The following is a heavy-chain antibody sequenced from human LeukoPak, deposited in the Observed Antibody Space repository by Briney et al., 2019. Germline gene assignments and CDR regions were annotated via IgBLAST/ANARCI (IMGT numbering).Heavy chain of an antibody. CDR3: ARVSVAVAGADAFDI. D-gene: IGHD6-19*01. Sequence: PSETLSLTCTVSSGSISSYYWSWIRQPPGKGLEWIGYIYYSGSTNYNPSLKSRVTISVDTSKNQFSLKLSSVTAADTAVYYCARVSVAVAGADAFDIWGQGTMVTVSS. CDR2: IYYSGST. V-gene: IGHV4-59*01. CDR1: SGSISSYY. J-gene: IGHJ3*02.